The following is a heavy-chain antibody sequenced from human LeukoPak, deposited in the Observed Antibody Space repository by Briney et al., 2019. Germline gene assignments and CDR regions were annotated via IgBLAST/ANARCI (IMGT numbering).Heavy chain of an antibody. CDR2: INPSGGDT. CDR3: ARPHSGGTRNDAFDI. D-gene: IGHD2-15*01. J-gene: IGHJ3*02. CDR1: GYTFTRYY. V-gene: IGHV1-46*01. Sequence: VASVKVSCKASGYTFTRYYMHWVRQAPGQGLDWMGIINPSGGDTIYVRKFQGRVTMNRDTSTSTVYMELSSLRSEDTAVYYCARPHSGGTRNDAFDIWGQGTMVTVAS.